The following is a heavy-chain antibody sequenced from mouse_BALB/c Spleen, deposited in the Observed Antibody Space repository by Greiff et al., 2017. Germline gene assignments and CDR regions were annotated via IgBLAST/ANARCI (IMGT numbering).Heavy chain of an antibody. CDR2: IWSDGST. Sequence: VQLQQSGPDLVAPSQSLSITCTVSGFSLTSYGVHWVRQPPGKGLEWLVVIWSDGSTTYNSALKSRLSISKDNSKSQVFLKMNSLQTDDTAMYYCARHGYYYGSSYYAMGYWGQGTSVTVSS. CDR3: ARHGYYYGSSYYAMGY. CDR1: GFSLTSYG. J-gene: IGHJ4*01. V-gene: IGHV2-6-2*01. D-gene: IGHD1-1*01.